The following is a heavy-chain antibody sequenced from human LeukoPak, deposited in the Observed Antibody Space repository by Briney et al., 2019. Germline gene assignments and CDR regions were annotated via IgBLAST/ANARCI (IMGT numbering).Heavy chain of an antibody. D-gene: IGHD3-9*01. J-gene: IGHJ6*03. CDR1: AGSISSSSYY. Sequence: PSETLPLTCTVSAGSISSSSYYWGWIRQPPGKGLEWIGSIYYSGSTYYNPSLKSRVTISVDTSKNQFSLKLYSVTAADTAVYYCARLGRTGFFDWLLKGEYYYYYYMDVWGKGTTVTISS. V-gene: IGHV4-39*01. CDR2: IYYSGST. CDR3: ARLGRTGFFDWLLKGEYYYYYYMDV.